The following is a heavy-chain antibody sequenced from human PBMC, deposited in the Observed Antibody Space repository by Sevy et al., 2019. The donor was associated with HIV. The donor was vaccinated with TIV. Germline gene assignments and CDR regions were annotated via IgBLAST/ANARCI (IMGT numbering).Heavy chain of an antibody. Sequence: GGSLRLSCAASGFTFSSYSMNWVRQAPGKGLEWVSYISSSSTIYYADSVKGRFTISRDNAKNSLYLQMNSLRDEDTAVYYCAREDIAVAGKDYWGQRTLVTVSS. CDR2: ISSSSTI. CDR3: AREDIAVAGKDY. V-gene: IGHV3-48*02. CDR1: GFTFSSYS. J-gene: IGHJ4*02. D-gene: IGHD6-19*01.